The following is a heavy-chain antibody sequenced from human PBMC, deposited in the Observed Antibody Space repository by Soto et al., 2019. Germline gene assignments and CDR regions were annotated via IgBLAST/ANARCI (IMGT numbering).Heavy chain of an antibody. CDR3: VKDITPMALYYYYYGMDV. V-gene: IGHV3-23*01. D-gene: IGHD5-18*01. CDR2: ISGSGSST. J-gene: IGHJ6*02. CDR1: GFTFSNYA. Sequence: GGSLRLSCAASGFTFSNYAMSWVRQAPGKGLEWVSAISGSGSSTDYADPVKGRFTISRDNSKNTLYLQMNSLRADDTAVYYCVKDITPMALYYYYYGMDVWGQGTTVTVSS.